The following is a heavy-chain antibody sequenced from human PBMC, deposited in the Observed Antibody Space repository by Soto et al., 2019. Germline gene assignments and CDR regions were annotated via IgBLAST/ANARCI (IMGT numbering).Heavy chain of an antibody. Sequence: XSVXVXXKASGYTFTGYYMHWVRQAPGQGLEWMGWINPNSGGTNYAQKFQGRVTMTRDTSISTAYMELSRLRSDDTAVYYCARGLPIGYCSGGSCSTPFDYWGQGTLVTVSS. CDR1: GYTFTGYY. D-gene: IGHD2-15*01. V-gene: IGHV1-2*02. J-gene: IGHJ4*02. CDR2: INPNSGGT. CDR3: ARGLPIGYCSGGSCSTPFDY.